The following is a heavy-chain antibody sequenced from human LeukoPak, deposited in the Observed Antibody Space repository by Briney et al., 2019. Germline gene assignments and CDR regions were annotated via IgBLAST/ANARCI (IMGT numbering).Heavy chain of an antibody. CDR2: FYTSGST. CDR1: GGSLSSYY. Sequence: PSETLSLTCTVSGGSLSSYYWSWVRQPAGKGLEWVGRFYTSGSTNYNPSLKSRVTMSVDTSKNQFSLNLNSVTAADTAVYYCAGGVTTEWFDPWGQGTLVTVSS. CDR3: AGGVTTEWFDP. J-gene: IGHJ5*02. D-gene: IGHD2-21*02. V-gene: IGHV4-4*07.